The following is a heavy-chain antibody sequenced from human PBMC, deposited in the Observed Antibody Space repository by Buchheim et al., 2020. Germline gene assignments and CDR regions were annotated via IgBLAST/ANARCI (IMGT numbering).Heavy chain of an antibody. CDR3: ARDRGDGGTIDY. V-gene: IGHV4-59*01. CDR2: IYNSGST. Sequence: QVQLQESGPGLAKPSETLSLTCTVSGDSITSYYWSWIRQPPGKGLEWIGYIYNSGSTNYNPSLKSRVTISVDTSKNQFSLKLSSETAADTAVYFCARDRGDGGTIDYWGQGTL. J-gene: IGHJ4*02. D-gene: IGHD2-21*02. CDR1: GDSITSYY.